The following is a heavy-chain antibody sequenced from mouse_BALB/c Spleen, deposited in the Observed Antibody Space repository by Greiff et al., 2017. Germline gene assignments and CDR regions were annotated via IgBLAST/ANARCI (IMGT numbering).Heavy chain of an antibody. Sequence: VQLQESGAELVRPGSSVKISCKASGYAFSSYWMNWVKQRPGQGLEWIGQIYPGDGDTNYNGKFKGKATLTADKSSSTAYMQLSSLTSEDSAVYFCARDLLFDYWGQGTTLTVSS. CDR2: IYPGDGDT. CDR3: ARDLLFDY. CDR1: GYAFSSYW. V-gene: IGHV1-80*01. J-gene: IGHJ2*01.